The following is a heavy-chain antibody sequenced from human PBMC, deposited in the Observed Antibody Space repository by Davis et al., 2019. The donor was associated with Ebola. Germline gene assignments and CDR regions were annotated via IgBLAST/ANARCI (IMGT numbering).Heavy chain of an antibody. Sequence: GGSLRLSCAASGFTFSSYAMSWVRQAPGKGLEWVAVIWYDGSNKYYADSVKGRFTISRDHSKNTLYLQMNSMRAEDTAVYYCARGGSYPGDYWGQGTLVTVSS. CDR2: IWYDGSNK. J-gene: IGHJ4*02. CDR3: ARGGSYPGDY. V-gene: IGHV3-33*08. CDR1: GFTFSSYA. D-gene: IGHD1-26*01.